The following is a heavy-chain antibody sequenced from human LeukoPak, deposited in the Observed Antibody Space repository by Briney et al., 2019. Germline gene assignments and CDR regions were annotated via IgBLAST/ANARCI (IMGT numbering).Heavy chain of an antibody. D-gene: IGHD6-13*01. J-gene: IGHJ4*02. CDR3: ARGIAAAGMVDY. Sequence: ASVKVSCKASGYTFTSYYMHWVRQAPGQGLEWMGIINPSGGSTSYAQKFQGRVTMTRDTSISTAYMELSRLRSDDTAVYYCARGIAAAGMVDYWGQGTLVTVSS. V-gene: IGHV1-46*01. CDR1: GYTFTSYY. CDR2: INPSGGST.